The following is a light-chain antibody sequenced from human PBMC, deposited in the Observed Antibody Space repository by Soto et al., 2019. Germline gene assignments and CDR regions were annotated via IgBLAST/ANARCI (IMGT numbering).Light chain of an antibody. CDR3: NSYTSSTSRPYV. CDR1: TNDVGGYNY. J-gene: IGLJ1*01. CDR2: EVS. Sequence: QSVQTQPASVSGSPGQSITISCTGTTNDVGGYNYVSWYQQHPGKAPKLLIFEVSSRPSGVSNRFSGSKSGNTASLTISALQAEDEADYFCNSYTSSTSRPYVFGTGTKVTVL. V-gene: IGLV2-14*01.